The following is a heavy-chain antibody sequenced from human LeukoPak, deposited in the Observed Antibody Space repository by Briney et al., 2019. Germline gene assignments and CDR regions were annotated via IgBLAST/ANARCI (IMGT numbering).Heavy chain of an antibody. D-gene: IGHD3-10*01. J-gene: IGHJ4*02. CDR2: ISDSGSTI. Sequence: PGGSLRLSCAASEFVFSDYYMSWIRQAPGKGLEWVSYISDSGSTIYYADSVKGRFTISRDNVKNSLYLQMNGLRAEDTAVYYCAREMKGDYGSGTFFDLWGQGNMVTVSS. CDR1: EFVFSDYY. CDR3: AREMKGDYGSGTFFDL. V-gene: IGHV3-11*01.